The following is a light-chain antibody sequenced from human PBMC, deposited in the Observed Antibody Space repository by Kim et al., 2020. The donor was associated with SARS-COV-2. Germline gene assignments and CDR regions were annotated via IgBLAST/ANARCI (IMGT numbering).Light chain of an antibody. J-gene: IGLJ3*02. Sequence: ELTQPPSASGTPGQSVTISCSGRSSNIGGNTVTWYQQVPGTAPKLLIYKNNQRPSGVPDRSSGSKSGTSASLAISGLQCEDEADYYCAAWENSLVGRVFGGGTQLTVL. CDR1: SSNIGGNT. CDR3: AAWENSLVGRV. V-gene: IGLV1-44*01. CDR2: KNN.